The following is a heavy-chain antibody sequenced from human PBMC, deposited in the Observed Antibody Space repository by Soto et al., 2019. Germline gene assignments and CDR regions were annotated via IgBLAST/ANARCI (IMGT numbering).Heavy chain of an antibody. D-gene: IGHD2-21*02. CDR3: ARAPELGELGGDCYSCYYYYGMDV. Sequence: SATLSLTCTPVRRSKTSGDFYWSSMGDPPGPGLDWIRYIYYSGSTYYNPSLKSRVTISVDTSKNQFSLKLSSVTAADTAVYYCARAPELGELGGDCYSCYYYYGMDVWGQGTTVT. J-gene: IGHJ6*02. V-gene: IGHV4-30-4*01. CDR2: IYYSGST. CDR1: RRSKTSGDFY.